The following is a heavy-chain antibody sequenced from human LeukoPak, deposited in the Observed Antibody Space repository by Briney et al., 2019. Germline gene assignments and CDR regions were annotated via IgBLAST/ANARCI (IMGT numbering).Heavy chain of an antibody. D-gene: IGHD6-19*01. CDR1: GYTLTELS. CDR2: FDPEDGET. J-gene: IGHJ4*02. Sequence: ASVKVSCKVSGYTLTELSMHWARQAPGKGLEWMGGFDPEDGETIYAQKFQGRVTMTEDTSTDTAYMELGSLRSEDTAVYYCATSSREWLVWNPQNWGQGTLVTVSS. CDR3: ATSSREWLVWNPQN. V-gene: IGHV1-24*01.